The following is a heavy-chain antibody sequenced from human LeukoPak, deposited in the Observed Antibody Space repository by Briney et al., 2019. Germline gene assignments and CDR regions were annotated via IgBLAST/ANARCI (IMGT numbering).Heavy chain of an antibody. D-gene: IGHD1-26*01. CDR1: VYSYLCLR. J-gene: IGHJ4*02. Sequence: ASVKVSCKSTVYSYLCLRLRGLRPAPGQGLESMGWINTYNGNTNYAQKLQGRVTMTTDTSTRTAYMDLRSLRSDDTAVYYCAIRTGTYPYYFDYWGQGTLVTVSS. CDR2: INTYNGNT. CDR3: AIRTGTYPYYFDY. V-gene: IGHV1-18*01.